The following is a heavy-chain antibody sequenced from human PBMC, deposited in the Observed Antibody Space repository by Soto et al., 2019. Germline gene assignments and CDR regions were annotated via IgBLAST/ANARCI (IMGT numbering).Heavy chain of an antibody. V-gene: IGHV3-23*01. J-gene: IGHJ6*03. CDR2: ISGSGGST. D-gene: IGHD3-9*01. CDR3: AKDYDILTTYYYYMDV. Sequence: EVQLLESGGGLVQPGGSLRLSCAASGFTFSSYAMSWVRQAPGKGLEWVSAISGSGGSTYYADSVKGRFTISRDNSKNTLYLQMNSLRAEDTAVYYCAKDYDILTTYYYYMDVCGKGTTVTVSS. CDR1: GFTFSSYA.